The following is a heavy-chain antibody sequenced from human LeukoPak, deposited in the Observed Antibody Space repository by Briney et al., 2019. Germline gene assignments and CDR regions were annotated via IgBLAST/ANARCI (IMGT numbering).Heavy chain of an antibody. J-gene: IGHJ3*02. CDR3: ARPRAWYYDSSGYSDAFDI. D-gene: IGHD3-22*01. V-gene: IGHV4-4*02. CDR2: IYHSGST. Sequence: SEILSLTCAVSGGSISSSNWCSWVRQPPGKGLEWIGEIYHSGSTNYNPSFKSRVTISVDKSKNQFSLILRSVTAADTAVYYCARPRAWYYDSSGYSDAFDIWGQGTMVTVSS. CDR1: GGSISSSNW.